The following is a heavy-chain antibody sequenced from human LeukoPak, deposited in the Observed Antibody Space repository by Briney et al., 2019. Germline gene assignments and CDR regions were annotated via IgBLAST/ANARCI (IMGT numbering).Heavy chain of an antibody. V-gene: IGHV3-23*01. Sequence: GGSLRLSCAASGFTFSSYAMSWVRQAPGKGLEWVSAISGSGGSTYYADSVKGRFTISRDNSKNTLYLQMNSLRAEDTAVYYCAKDSLLWFGELFGYFHYWGQGTLVTVSS. D-gene: IGHD3-10*01. CDR3: AKDSLLWFGELFGYFHY. J-gene: IGHJ4*02. CDR1: GFTFSSYA. CDR2: ISGSGGST.